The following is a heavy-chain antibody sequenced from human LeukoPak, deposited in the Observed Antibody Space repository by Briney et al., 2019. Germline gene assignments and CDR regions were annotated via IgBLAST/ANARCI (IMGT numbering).Heavy chain of an antibody. CDR2: IKQDGSEK. CDR3: ASGGFGELSPRVYMDV. CDR1: GFTVSSNS. Sequence: GGSLRLSCTVSGFTVSSNSMSWVRQAPGKGLEWVANIKQDGSEKYYVDSVKGRFTISRDNAKNSLYLQMNSLRAEDTAVYYCASGGFGELSPRVYMDVWGKGTTVTVSS. J-gene: IGHJ6*03. V-gene: IGHV3-7*01. D-gene: IGHD3-10*01.